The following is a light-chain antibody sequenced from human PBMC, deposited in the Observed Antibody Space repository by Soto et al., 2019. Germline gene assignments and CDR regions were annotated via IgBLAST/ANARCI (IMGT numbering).Light chain of an antibody. CDR3: QQFKSYPIT. CDR1: QLISSD. V-gene: IGKV1-9*01. J-gene: IGKJ5*01. CDR2: AAS. Sequence: VRVTITFLASQLISSDLAWYQQNPGKAPKLLIYAASTLQNGVPSTFSGSGSGTEFTLTISSLQPEDFGTYYCQQFKSYPITFGQGTRLEI.